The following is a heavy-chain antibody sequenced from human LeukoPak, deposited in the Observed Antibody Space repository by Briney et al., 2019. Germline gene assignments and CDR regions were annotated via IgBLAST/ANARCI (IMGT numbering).Heavy chain of an antibody. CDR1: GFAFSTYS. J-gene: IGHJ6*03. D-gene: IGHD2-2*03. Sequence: PGGSLSLSCAASGFAFSTYSIDWVRQAPGKGLEWLSYISSSSSTIYYADSVKGRFTVSRDNAENLVYLQMNSLRAEDTAVYYCARDASGYCSSTSCYGAQYYYYYMDVWGKGTTVTVSS. V-gene: IGHV3-48*04. CDR2: ISSSSSTI. CDR3: ARDASGYCSSTSCYGAQYYYYYMDV.